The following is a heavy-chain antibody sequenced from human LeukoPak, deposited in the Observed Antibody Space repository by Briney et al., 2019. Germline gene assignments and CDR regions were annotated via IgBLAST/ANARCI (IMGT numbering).Heavy chain of an antibody. D-gene: IGHD3-9*01. CDR1: GYTFTSYD. CDR2: MNPNSGNT. Sequence: ASVTVSCKASGYTFTSYDINWVRQAPGQGLEWMGWMNPNSGNTDYAQTFQGRVTMTRNTSISTAYMELSSLRSEDTAVYYCARGRYYDILTGYYNGPADYWGQGTLVTVSS. CDR3: ARGRYYDILTGYYNGPADY. J-gene: IGHJ4*02. V-gene: IGHV1-8*01.